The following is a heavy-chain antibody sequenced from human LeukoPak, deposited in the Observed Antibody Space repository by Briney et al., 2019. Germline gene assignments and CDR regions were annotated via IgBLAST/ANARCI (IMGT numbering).Heavy chain of an antibody. D-gene: IGHD3-9*01. Sequence: GGSLRLSCAASGFTFSSYAMSWVRQAPGKGLEWVSAISGSGGSTYYADSVKGRFTISRENSKNTLYLQMNSLRAEDTAVYYCARRLRASSKYYDILTGYPDYWGQGTLVTVSS. CDR2: ISGSGGST. J-gene: IGHJ4*02. V-gene: IGHV3-23*01. CDR1: GFTFSSYA. CDR3: ARRLRASSKYYDILTGYPDY.